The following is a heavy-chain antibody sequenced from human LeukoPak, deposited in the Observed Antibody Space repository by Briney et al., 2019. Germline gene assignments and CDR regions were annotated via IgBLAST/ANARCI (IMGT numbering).Heavy chain of an antibody. D-gene: IGHD6-19*01. CDR2: IYYSGST. Sequence: PSETLSLTCTVSGGSVSSGNYYWSWIRQPPGKGLEWIGYIYYSGSTNYNPSLKSRVTISVDTSKNQFSLKLSSVTAADTAVYYCAREDRYSSGWHHFDYWGQGTLATVSS. J-gene: IGHJ4*02. CDR3: AREDRYSSGWHHFDY. CDR1: GGSVSSGNYY. V-gene: IGHV4-61*01.